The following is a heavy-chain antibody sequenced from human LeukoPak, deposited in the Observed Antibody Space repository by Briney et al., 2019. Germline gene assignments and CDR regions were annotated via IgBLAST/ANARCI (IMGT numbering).Heavy chain of an antibody. V-gene: IGHV1-18*01. Sequence: GASVKVSCKASGYTFTSYGISWVRQAPGQGLEWMGWISAYNGNTNYAQKLQGRVTMTRDTSTSTVYMELSSLRSEDTAVYYCARVGGYNRPFDYWGQGTLVTVSS. J-gene: IGHJ4*02. D-gene: IGHD5-24*01. CDR3: ARVGGYNRPFDY. CDR1: GYTFTSYG. CDR2: ISAYNGNT.